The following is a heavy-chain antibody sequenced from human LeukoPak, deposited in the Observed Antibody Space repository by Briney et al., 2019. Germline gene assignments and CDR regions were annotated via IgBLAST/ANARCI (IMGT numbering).Heavy chain of an antibody. D-gene: IGHD4-17*01. Sequence: SVKVSSTASVYTPTRDGISWVRQAPGHGLEWMGWIITIFGTANYAQKFHGRVTITTDESTSTAYMERSSLRSEDTAVYYCARDQGSTVTTRQPLGFDPWGQGTLVTVSS. J-gene: IGHJ5*02. CDR1: VYTPTRDG. CDR2: IITIFGTA. V-gene: IGHV1-69*05. CDR3: ARDQGSTVTTRQPLGFDP.